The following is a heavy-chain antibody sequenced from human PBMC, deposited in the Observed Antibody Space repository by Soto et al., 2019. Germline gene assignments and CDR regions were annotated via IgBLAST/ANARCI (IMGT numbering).Heavy chain of an antibody. CDR2: IYSGGST. V-gene: IGHV3-53*04. CDR1: GFTVSSNY. Sequence: PGGSLRLSCAASGFTVSSNYMSWVRQAPGKGLEWVSVIYSGGSTYYADSVKGRFTISRHNSKNTLYLQMNSLRAEDTAVYYCARADSSDYYYGMDVWGQGTTVTVSS. D-gene: IGHD3-22*01. CDR3: ARADSSDYYYGMDV. J-gene: IGHJ6*02.